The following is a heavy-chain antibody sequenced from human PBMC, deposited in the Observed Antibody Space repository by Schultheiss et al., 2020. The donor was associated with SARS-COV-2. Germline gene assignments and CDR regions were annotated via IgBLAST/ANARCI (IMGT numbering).Heavy chain of an antibody. J-gene: IGHJ4*02. D-gene: IGHD2-2*01. CDR1: GFTFSSYA. CDR2: IWYDGSNK. V-gene: IGHV3-33*06. CDR3: AKSKGASPFDY. Sequence: GGSLRLSCAASGFTFSSYAMHWVRQAPGKGLEWVAVIWYDGSNKYYADSVKGRFTISRDNSKNTLYLEMNSLRAEDTAVYYCAKSKGASPFDYWGQGTLVTVSS.